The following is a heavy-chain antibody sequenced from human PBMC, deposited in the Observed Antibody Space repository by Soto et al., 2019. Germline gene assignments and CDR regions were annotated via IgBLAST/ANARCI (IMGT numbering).Heavy chain of an antibody. J-gene: IGHJ4*02. Sequence: PGGSLRLSCAASGFTFDTYAMHWVRQAPGKGLEWVAVISYDGSNQFYAGSGKGRFTVSRDNSKNTLYLQVNSLRNDDTAVDYCTRGLVTDCFYYCGQRAPLPVSS. D-gene: IGHD2-21*01. CDR3: TRGLVTDCFYY. V-gene: IGHV3-30-3*01. CDR2: ISYDGSNQ. CDR1: GFTFDTYA.